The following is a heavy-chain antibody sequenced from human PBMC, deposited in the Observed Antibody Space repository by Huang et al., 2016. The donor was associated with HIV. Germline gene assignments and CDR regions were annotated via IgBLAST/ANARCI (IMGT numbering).Heavy chain of an antibody. CDR1: GFTFSSYA. Sequence: EVQLLESGGGLVQPGGSLRLPCAASGFTFSSYALSWVRQAPGTGLEWVSAISGSGGRTYDADSVKCRFTISRDNSKNTLYLQMNSLRAEDTAVYYCAKDVRMFDPWGQGTLVTVSS. V-gene: IGHV3-23*01. CDR2: ISGSGGRT. J-gene: IGHJ5*02. CDR3: AKDVRMFDP.